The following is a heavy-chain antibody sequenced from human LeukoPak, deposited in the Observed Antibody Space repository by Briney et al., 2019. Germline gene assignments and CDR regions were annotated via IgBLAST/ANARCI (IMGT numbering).Heavy chain of an antibody. D-gene: IGHD6-13*01. J-gene: IGHJ4*02. CDR1: GYTFTSYY. V-gene: IGHV1-2*02. Sequence: GSVTVSCKASGYTFTSYYMHWVRQAPGQGLEWMGWIKHKRGGTNYAQKLKGRVTITRDTANRKAYMEMSRLRSDDTAVYYCARGSSSWFPFDYWGQGTLVTVSS. CDR3: ARGSSSWFPFDY. CDR2: IKHKRGGT.